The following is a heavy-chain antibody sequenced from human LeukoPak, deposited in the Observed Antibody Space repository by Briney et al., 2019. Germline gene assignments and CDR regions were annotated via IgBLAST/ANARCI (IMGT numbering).Heavy chain of an antibody. J-gene: IGHJ4*02. CDR2: MNPKSGNT. Sequence: GASVRVSCTASGYTFTSYDINWVRQATEQGLEWMGWMNPKSGNTGYAQKFQGRVTMTRDTSISTAYMELGSLRSEDTAVYYCARVTGSIDYWGQGTLVTVSS. CDR3: ARVTGSIDY. CDR1: GYTFTSYD. V-gene: IGHV1-8*01. D-gene: IGHD1-26*01.